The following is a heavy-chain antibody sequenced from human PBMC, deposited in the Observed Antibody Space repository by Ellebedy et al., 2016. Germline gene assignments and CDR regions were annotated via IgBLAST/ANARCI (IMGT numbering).Heavy chain of an antibody. CDR3: ARVFRRVGALREDNEGFDI. D-gene: IGHD1-26*01. J-gene: IGHJ3*02. CDR2: SYYSGST. Sequence: SETLSLXCTVSGGSISSSSYYWSWIRQPPGRGLVWIGYSYYSGSTNYNPSLKSRVTMSVDTSKNQFSLKLSSMTTADTAVYYCARVFRRVGALREDNEGFDIWGQGTMVTVSS. V-gene: IGHV4-61*01. CDR1: GGSISSSSYY.